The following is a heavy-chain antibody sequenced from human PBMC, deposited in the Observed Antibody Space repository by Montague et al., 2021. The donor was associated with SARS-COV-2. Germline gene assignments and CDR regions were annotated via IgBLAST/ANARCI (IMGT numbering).Heavy chain of an antibody. CDR3: AKDREVATGGLYYFDY. V-gene: IGHV3-23*01. CDR2: ISGSADIT. D-gene: IGHD5-24*01. CDR1: GFTFRNYA. Sequence: SRRLSWSASGFTFRNYAMIWVRQAPGKGLEWVSGISGSADITYYADSVKGRFTISRDNSKNTLYLQMSSLRAGDTAVYYCAKDREVATGGLYYFDYWGQGTLVTVSS. J-gene: IGHJ4*02.